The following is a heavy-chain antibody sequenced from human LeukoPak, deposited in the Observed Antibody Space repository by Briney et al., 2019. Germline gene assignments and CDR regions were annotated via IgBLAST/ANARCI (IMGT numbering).Heavy chain of an antibody. D-gene: IGHD3-22*01. CDR2: ISSSSSYI. Sequence: GGSLRLSGAASGFTFSSYSMNWVLQAPGKGLEWVSSISSSSSYIYYADSVKGRFTISRDNAKNSLYLQMNSLRAEDTAVYYCARGAGMIGDNWGQGTMVTVSS. V-gene: IGHV3-21*01. J-gene: IGHJ3*01. CDR3: ARGAGMIGDN. CDR1: GFTFSSYS.